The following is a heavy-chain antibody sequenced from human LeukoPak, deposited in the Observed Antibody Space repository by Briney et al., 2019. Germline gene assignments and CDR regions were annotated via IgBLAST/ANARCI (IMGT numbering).Heavy chain of an antibody. V-gene: IGHV4-59*01. D-gene: IGHD2-15*01. CDR1: GASISSYY. Sequence: SETLSLTCTVSGASISSYYWSWIRQPPGKGLEWIGYIYYTGSTNYNPSLKSRVTISVDTPKNQFSLKLSSVTAADTAVYYCARAHCSGGSCSYFDYWGQGTLVTVSS. J-gene: IGHJ4*02. CDR3: ARAHCSGGSCSYFDY. CDR2: IYYTGST.